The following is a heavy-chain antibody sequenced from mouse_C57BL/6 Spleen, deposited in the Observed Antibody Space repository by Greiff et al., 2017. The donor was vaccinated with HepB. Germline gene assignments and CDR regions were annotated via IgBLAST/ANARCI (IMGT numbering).Heavy chain of an antibody. CDR2: INPYNGDT. V-gene: IGHV1-20*01. Sequence: EVKLQESGPELVKPGDSVKISCKASGYSFTGYFMNWVMQSHGKSLEWIGRINPYNGDTFYNQKFKGKATLTVDKSSSTAHMELRSLTSEDSAVYYCARRGYDYDGGFAYWGQGTLVTVSA. CDR1: GYSFTGYF. CDR3: ARRGYDYDGGFAY. J-gene: IGHJ3*01. D-gene: IGHD2-4*01.